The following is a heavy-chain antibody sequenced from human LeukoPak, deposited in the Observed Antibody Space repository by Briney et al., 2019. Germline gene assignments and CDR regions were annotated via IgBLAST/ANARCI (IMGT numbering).Heavy chain of an antibody. CDR1: GYTFTGYY. J-gene: IGHJ4*02. Sequence: GASVKVSCKASGYTFTGYYMHWARQAPGQGLEWMGWINPNSGGTNYAQKFQGRVIMTRDTSISTAYMELSRLRSDDTAVYYCARGSYVWGSYRHFDYWGQGTLVTVSS. V-gene: IGHV1-2*02. D-gene: IGHD3-16*02. CDR3: ARGSYVWGSYRHFDY. CDR2: INPNSGGT.